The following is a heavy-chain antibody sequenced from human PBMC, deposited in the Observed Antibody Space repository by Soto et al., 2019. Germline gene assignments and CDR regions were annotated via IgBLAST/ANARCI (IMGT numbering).Heavy chain of an antibody. Sequence: SETLSLTCTVSGGSISSYYWSWIRQPPGKGLEWIGYIYYSGSTNYNPSLKSRVTISVDTSKNQFSLKLSSVTAADTAVYYCARLGSSYHFDPWGQGTLVTVSS. D-gene: IGHD5-18*01. CDR3: ARLGSSYHFDP. V-gene: IGHV4-59*08. CDR2: IYYSGST. CDR1: GGSISSYY. J-gene: IGHJ5*02.